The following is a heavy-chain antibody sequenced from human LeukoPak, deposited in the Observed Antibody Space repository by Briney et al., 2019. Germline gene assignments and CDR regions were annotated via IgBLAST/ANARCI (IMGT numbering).Heavy chain of an antibody. CDR2: ISPSGDIT. D-gene: IGHD3-16*01. Sequence: PGGSLRLSCAVSGFSVTSFYMSWVRQAPGKGLEWVSGISPSGDITYYTDSVRGRFTISRDNFKNTLSLQVNSLRAEDTAMYYCAKDDDWGRYKHWGQGTLVTVSS. CDR3: AKDDDWGRYKH. V-gene: IGHV3-23*01. CDR1: GFSVTSFY. J-gene: IGHJ1*01.